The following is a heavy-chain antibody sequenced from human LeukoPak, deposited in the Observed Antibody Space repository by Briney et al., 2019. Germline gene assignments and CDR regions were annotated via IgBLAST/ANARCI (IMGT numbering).Heavy chain of an antibody. CDR1: GGSISSSSYY. V-gene: IGHV4-39*07. CDR3: ARNVQLWPNL. D-gene: IGHD5-18*01. Sequence: KPSETLSLTCTVSGGSISSSSYYWGWIRQPPGKGLEWIGSIYYSGSTYYNPSLRSRVTISVDTSKNQFSLKLSSVTAADTAMYYCARNVQLWPNLWGQGTLVTVSS. J-gene: IGHJ4*02. CDR2: IYYSGST.